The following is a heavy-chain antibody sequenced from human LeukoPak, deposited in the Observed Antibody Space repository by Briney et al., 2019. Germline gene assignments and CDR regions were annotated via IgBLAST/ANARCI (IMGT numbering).Heavy chain of an antibody. Sequence: PGGSLRLSCAASGFTFSDYYMSWIRQAPGKGLEWVSYISSSGSTIYYADSVKGRFTISRDNAKNSLYLQMNSLRAEDTAVYYCARVFKYDDILTGQGYFDYWGQGTLVTVSS. J-gene: IGHJ4*02. V-gene: IGHV3-11*01. CDR1: GFTFSDYY. D-gene: IGHD3-9*01. CDR3: ARVFKYDDILTGQGYFDY. CDR2: ISSSGSTI.